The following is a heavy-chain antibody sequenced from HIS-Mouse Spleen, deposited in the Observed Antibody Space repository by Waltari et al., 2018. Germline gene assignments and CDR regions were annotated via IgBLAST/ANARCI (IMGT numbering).Heavy chain of an antibody. CDR1: CGSIISSSYY. Sequence: QLQLQESGPGLVKPSETLSLTCTVSCGSIISSSYYWGWLRQPPGKGLEWIGSIYYSGSTYYNPSLKSRVTISVDTSKNQFSLKLSSVTAADTAVYYCAREIPYSSSWYDWYFDLWGRGTLVTVSS. CDR2: IYYSGST. D-gene: IGHD6-13*01. V-gene: IGHV4-39*07. J-gene: IGHJ2*01. CDR3: AREIPYSSSWYDWYFDL.